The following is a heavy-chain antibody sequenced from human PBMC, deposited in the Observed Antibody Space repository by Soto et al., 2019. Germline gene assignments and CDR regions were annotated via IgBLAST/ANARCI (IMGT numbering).Heavy chain of an antibody. V-gene: IGHV1-18*01. Sequence: ASVKVSCKASGYTFTSYGISWVRQAPGQGLEWMGWISAYNGNTNYAQKLQGRVTMTTDTSTSTAYMELRSLRSDDTAVYYCAREQGGFGELLPDYWGQGTLVTVSS. CDR1: GYTFTSYG. CDR3: AREQGGFGELLPDY. CDR2: ISAYNGNT. J-gene: IGHJ4*02. D-gene: IGHD3-10*01.